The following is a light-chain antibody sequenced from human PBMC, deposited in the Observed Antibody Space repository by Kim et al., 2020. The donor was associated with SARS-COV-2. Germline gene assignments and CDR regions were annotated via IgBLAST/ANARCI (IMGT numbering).Light chain of an antibody. Sequence: VTISCARSSGSIAGNYVHWYQQRPGSAPTTVVYENDRRPYGVPDRCSGSIASGTTAASLTIAGLKTEDEADYCCQSFDSNTHSWVFGGGTQLTIL. CDR2: END. CDR3: QSFDSNTHSWV. CDR1: SGSIAGNY. J-gene: IGLJ3*02. V-gene: IGLV6-57*03.